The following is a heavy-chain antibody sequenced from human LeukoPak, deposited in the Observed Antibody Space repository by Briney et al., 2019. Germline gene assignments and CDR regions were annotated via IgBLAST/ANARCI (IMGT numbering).Heavy chain of an antibody. V-gene: IGHV1-2*07. Sequence: WASVKVSCKASGYTFIGYYMHWVRQAPGQGLEWMGWINPNSGDKNYSHKFQGRVTMTRDTSFSTAYMELSRLRSDDTALYYCARGLTDWGTYQVPDYWGQGTLVTVSS. CDR2: INPNSGDK. CDR3: ARGLTDWGTYQVPDY. CDR1: GYTFIGYY. J-gene: IGHJ4*02. D-gene: IGHD3-16*02.